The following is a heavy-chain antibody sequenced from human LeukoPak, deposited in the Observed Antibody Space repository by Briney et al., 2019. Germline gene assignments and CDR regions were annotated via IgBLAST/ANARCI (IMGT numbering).Heavy chain of an antibody. CDR2: SRDKGNRYTT. D-gene: IGHD6-6*01. CDR1: GFMFSRDS. V-gene: IGHV3-72*01. J-gene: IGHJ4*02. Sequence: GGSLRLSCAASGFMFSRDSMNWVRQAPGKGLEWVGRSRDKGNRYTTAYAASVRGRFTISRDDSKNSLYLQMNSLKIEDTAVYYCTRLGIAPRDFDYWGQGTLVTVSS. CDR3: TRLGIAPRDFDY.